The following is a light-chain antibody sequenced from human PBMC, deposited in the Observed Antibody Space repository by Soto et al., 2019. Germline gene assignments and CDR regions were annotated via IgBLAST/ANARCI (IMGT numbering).Light chain of an antibody. J-gene: IGLJ1*01. V-gene: IGLV2-14*01. CDR3: SSYTGSSTPCV. CDR2: EVS. Sequence: QSVLTQPASVSGSPGQSITISCTGTSSDVGGYNYVSWYQQHPGKAPKLMIYEVSNRPSGVSNRFSGSKSGNTASLTISGLQAEDEADYYCSSYTGSSTPCVFGTGTRSPS. CDR1: SSDVGGYNY.